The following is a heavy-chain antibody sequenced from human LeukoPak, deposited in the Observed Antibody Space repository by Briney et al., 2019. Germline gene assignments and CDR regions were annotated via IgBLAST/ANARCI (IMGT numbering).Heavy chain of an antibody. Sequence: PGGSLRLSCAASGFTFSSSGFHWVRQAPGKGLEWVAFIRYDGSNKYYADSVKGRFTISRDNAKNSLYLQMNSLRAEDTAVYYCASLQWPIDYWGQGTLVTVSS. V-gene: IGHV3-30*02. D-gene: IGHD6-19*01. CDR3: ASLQWPIDY. CDR1: GFTFSSSG. CDR2: IRYDGSNK. J-gene: IGHJ4*02.